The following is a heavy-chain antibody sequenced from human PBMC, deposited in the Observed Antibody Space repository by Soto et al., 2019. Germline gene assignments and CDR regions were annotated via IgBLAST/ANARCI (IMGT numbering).Heavy chain of an antibody. CDR2: IYSAGNT. CDR3: ARLLGWRADY. J-gene: IGHJ4*02. CDR1: GFTVSTNY. V-gene: IGHV3-66*04. Sequence: EVQLVESGGGLVQPGGSLRLSCAASGFTVSTNYMSWVRQAPGKGLEWGSIIYSAGNTYYADSVKGRFTIYRDNSKNTLYLQLNSLRAEDTAVYYCARLLGWRADYCGQGTLVTVSS. D-gene: IGHD3-3*01.